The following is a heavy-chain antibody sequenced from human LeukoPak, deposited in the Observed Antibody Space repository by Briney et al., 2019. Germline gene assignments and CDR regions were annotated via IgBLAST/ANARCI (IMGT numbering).Heavy chain of an antibody. CDR3: ARDRSMATRLWTPTDY. D-gene: IGHD6-6*01. CDR1: EFTFSSYT. J-gene: IGHJ4*02. V-gene: IGHV3-21*01. CDR2: ISSSSYYI. Sequence: PGGSLRLSCAASEFTFSSYTMNWVRQAPGKGLEWVSSISSSSYYIYYADSVKGRFTISRDNARNSLYLQMDSLRAEDTAVYYCARDRSMATRLWTPTDYWGQGTLVSVSS.